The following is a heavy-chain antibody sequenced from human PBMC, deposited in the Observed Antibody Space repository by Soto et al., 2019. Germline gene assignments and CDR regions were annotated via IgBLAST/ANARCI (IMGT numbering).Heavy chain of an antibody. J-gene: IGHJ6*02. CDR3: ARDPGSSGWFGYYYGMDV. CDR2: TYYRSKWYN. D-gene: IGHD6-19*01. Sequence: PSQTLSLTCAISGDSVSSNRSAWNWIRQSPSRGLEWLGRTYYRSKWYNDYAVSVKSRITINPDTSKNQFSLQLNSVTPEDTAVYYCARDPGSSGWFGYYYGMDVWGQGTTVTVSS. V-gene: IGHV6-1*01. CDR1: GDSVSSNRSA.